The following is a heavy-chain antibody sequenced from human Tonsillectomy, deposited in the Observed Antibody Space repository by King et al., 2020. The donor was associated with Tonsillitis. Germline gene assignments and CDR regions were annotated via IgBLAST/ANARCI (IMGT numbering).Heavy chain of an antibody. J-gene: IGHJ4*02. V-gene: IGHV3-23*01. CDR2: ISGSGYST. D-gene: IGHD5-18*01. Sequence: AISWFRQAPWKGLEWVSGISGSGYSTYFADSVKGLFTISRDNSKNTLYLQMNSLRDEDTAVYYCVKDRVVDITMINDYWGQGTMVKVYS. CDR1: A. CDR3: VKDRVVDITMINDY.